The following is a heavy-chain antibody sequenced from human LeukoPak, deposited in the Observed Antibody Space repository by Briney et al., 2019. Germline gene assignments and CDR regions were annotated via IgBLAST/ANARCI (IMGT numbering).Heavy chain of an antibody. V-gene: IGHV4-39*01. J-gene: IGHJ4*02. Sequence: PSETLSLTGTVSGGSISSSSYYWGWIRQPPGKGLEWIGSIYYGGSTYYNPSLKSRVTISVDTSKNQFSLKLSSVTAADTAVYYCAANHDYGDYWGQGTLVTVSS. CDR2: IYYGGST. CDR3: AANHDYGDY. D-gene: IGHD4-17*01. CDR1: GGSISSSSYY.